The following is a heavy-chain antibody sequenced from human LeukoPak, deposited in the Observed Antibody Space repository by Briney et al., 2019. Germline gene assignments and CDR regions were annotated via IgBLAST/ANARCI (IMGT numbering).Heavy chain of an antibody. J-gene: IGHJ4*02. Sequence: GGSLRLSCAASGIIFSNYWMHWVRQAPGKGLVWVSRINRDGSSTSYADSVKGRFTISRDNAVNTLYLQMNSLRAEDTAVYYCARGGGYSYGSFDYWGQGTLVTVSS. CDR1: GIIFSNYW. D-gene: IGHD5-18*01. CDR2: INRDGSST. CDR3: ARGGGYSYGSFDY. V-gene: IGHV3-74*01.